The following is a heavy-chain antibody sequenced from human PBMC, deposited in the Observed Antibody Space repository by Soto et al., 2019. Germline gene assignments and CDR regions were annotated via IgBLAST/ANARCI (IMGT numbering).Heavy chain of an antibody. CDR1: GFTFSNAW. CDR2: IKSKTDGGTT. V-gene: IGHV3-15*07. D-gene: IGHD1-26*01. J-gene: IGHJ4*02. Sequence: EVQLVESGGGLVRPAGSLRLSCAASGFTFSNAWMNWVRQAPGKGLEWVGRIKSKTDGGTTDYAAPVKGRFTISRDDSKNTLYLQMNSLKTEDTAVYYCTTAIGGSYYFDYWGQGTLVTVSS. CDR3: TTAIGGSYYFDY.